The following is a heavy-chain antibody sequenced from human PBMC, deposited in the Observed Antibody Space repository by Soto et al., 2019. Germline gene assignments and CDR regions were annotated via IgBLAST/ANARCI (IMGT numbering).Heavy chain of an antibody. CDR1: GGTFSSYA. J-gene: IGHJ6*02. Sequence: SVKVSCKASGGTFSSYAISWVRQAPGQGLEWMGGIIPIFGTANYAQKFQGRVTITADESTSTAYMELSSLRSEDTAVYYCATPGSSGTGGYYYGMDVWGQGTTVTVSS. CDR2: IIPIFGTA. V-gene: IGHV1-69*13. D-gene: IGHD6-19*01. CDR3: ATPGSSGTGGYYYGMDV.